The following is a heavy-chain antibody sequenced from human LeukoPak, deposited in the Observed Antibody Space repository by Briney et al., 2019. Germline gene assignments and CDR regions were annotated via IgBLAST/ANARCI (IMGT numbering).Heavy chain of an antibody. CDR2: IYRVGST. CDR3: ARDGGNNSWYGMDV. V-gene: IGHV3-66*01. CDR1: GFTVSSNY. Sequence: SGGSLRLSCAASGFTVSSNYMSWVRQAPGKGLEWVSIIYRVGSTFYADSVEGRFTISRDNSKNTLYLQMNRLRVEDTAIYYCARDGGNNSWYGMDVWGQGTTVTVSS. J-gene: IGHJ6*02. D-gene: IGHD4-23*01.